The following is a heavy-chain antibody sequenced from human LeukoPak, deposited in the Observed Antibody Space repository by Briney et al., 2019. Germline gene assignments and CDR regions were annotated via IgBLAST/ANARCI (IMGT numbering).Heavy chain of an antibody. D-gene: IGHD2-2*01. Sequence: GGSLRLSCAASGFTFSSYSMNWVRQAPGKGLEWVSSISSSSSYIYYADSVKGRFTISRDNAKNSLYLQMNSLRAEDTTVYYCANAHPSYCSSTSCHYWGQGTLVTVSS. V-gene: IGHV3-21*01. CDR1: GFTFSSYS. CDR3: ANAHPSYCSSTSCHY. J-gene: IGHJ4*02. CDR2: ISSSSSYI.